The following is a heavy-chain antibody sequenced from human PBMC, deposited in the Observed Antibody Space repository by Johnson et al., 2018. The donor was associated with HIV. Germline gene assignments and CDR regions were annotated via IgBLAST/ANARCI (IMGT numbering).Heavy chain of an antibody. V-gene: IGHV3-7*01. Sequence: EQLVESGGGLVQPGRSLRLSCAASGFTFDDYAMHWVRQAPGKGLEWVANIKQDGSEKHYVDSVKGRFSISRDNAKNSLYLQMKSLRAEDTAVYYCARERVGGWEDAVEIWGQGTMVTVSS. J-gene: IGHJ3*02. CDR1: GFTFDDYA. CDR3: ARERVGGWEDAVEI. CDR2: IKQDGSEK. D-gene: IGHD6-19*01.